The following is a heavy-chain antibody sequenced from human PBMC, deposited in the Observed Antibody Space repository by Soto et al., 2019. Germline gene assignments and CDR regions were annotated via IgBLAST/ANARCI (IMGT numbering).Heavy chain of an antibody. D-gene: IGHD2-2*02. CDR1: GGTFSSYA. J-gene: IGHJ6*02. CDR3: ARVRCSSTSCYTHYYYYGMDV. Sequence: SVKVSCKASGGTFSSYAISWVRQAPGQRLEWMGGIIPIFGTANYAQKFQGRVTITADESTSTAYMELSSLRSEDTAVYYCARVRCSSTSCYTHYYYYGMDVWGQGTTVTVYS. V-gene: IGHV1-69*13. CDR2: IIPIFGTA.